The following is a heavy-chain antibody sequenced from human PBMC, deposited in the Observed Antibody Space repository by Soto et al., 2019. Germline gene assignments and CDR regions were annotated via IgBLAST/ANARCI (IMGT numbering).Heavy chain of an antibody. Sequence: QVQLVESGGGVVQPGRSLRLSCAASGFPFSSYGMHWVRQAPGKGLDWVALISYEGSNEYYADSVKGPFTISRDNSKHTLHLEMSSLGVEDTAVYYWAGGLYYFDYCGQGTLVSVSS. V-gene: IGHV3-30*03. J-gene: IGHJ4*02. CDR3: AGGLYYFDY. CDR2: ISYEGSNE. D-gene: IGHD2-15*01. CDR1: GFPFSSYG.